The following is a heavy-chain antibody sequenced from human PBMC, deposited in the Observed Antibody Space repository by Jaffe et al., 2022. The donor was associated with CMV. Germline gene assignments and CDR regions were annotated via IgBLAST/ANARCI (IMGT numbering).Heavy chain of an antibody. CDR2: INPNSGGT. CDR1: GYTFTGYY. V-gene: IGHV1-2*04. CDR3: ARGGSCSGGSCYSNWFDP. Sequence: QVQLVQSGAEVKKPGASVKVSCKASGYTFTGYYMHWVRQAPGQGLEWMGWINPNSGGTNYAQKFQGWVTMTRDTSISTAYMELSRLRSDDTAVYYCARGGSCSGGSCYSNWFDPWGQGTLVTVSS. D-gene: IGHD2-15*01. J-gene: IGHJ5*02.